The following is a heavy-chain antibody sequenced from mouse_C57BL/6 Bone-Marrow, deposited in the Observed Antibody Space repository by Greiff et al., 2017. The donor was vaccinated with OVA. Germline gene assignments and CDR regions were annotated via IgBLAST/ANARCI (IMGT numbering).Heavy chain of an antibody. V-gene: IGHV5-6*01. J-gene: IGHJ4*01. CDR1: GFTFSSYG. CDR3: ARLYSNYGDYAMDY. CDR2: ISSGGSYT. Sequence: EVMLVESGGDLVKPGGSLKLSCAASGFTFSSYGMSWVRQTPDKRLEWVATISSGGSYTYYPDRVKGRCTISRDNAKNTLYLHMSSLKSEDTAMYYCARLYSNYGDYAMDYWGQGTSVTVSS. D-gene: IGHD2-5*01.